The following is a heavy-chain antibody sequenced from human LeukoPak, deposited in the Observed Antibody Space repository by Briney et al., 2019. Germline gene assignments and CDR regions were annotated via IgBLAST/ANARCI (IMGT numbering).Heavy chain of an antibody. Sequence: PGGSLRLSCAASGFTFSSYAMSWVRQAPGKGLEWVSAISGSGGSTYYADSVKGRFTISRDNSKNTLYLQMNSLRAEDTAVYYCARARYSGSYYPPFDYWGQGTLVTVSS. CDR3: ARARYSGSYYPPFDY. V-gene: IGHV3-23*01. CDR1: GFTFSSYA. CDR2: ISGSGGST. D-gene: IGHD1-26*01. J-gene: IGHJ4*02.